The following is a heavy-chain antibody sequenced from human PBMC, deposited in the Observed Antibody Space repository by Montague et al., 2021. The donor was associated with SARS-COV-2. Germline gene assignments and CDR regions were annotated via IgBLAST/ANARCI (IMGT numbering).Heavy chain of an antibody. CDR1: GGSISSYY. Sequence: SETLSLTCTVSGGSISSYYWSWIRQPPGKGLEWIGYIYYSGSTNXNPSLKSRVTISVDTSKNQFSLKLSSVTAADTAVYYCARRALGYCSSTSCETAFDIWGQGTMVTGSS. CDR2: IYYSGST. CDR3: ARRALGYCSSTSCETAFDI. D-gene: IGHD2-2*01. V-gene: IGHV4-59*08. J-gene: IGHJ3*02.